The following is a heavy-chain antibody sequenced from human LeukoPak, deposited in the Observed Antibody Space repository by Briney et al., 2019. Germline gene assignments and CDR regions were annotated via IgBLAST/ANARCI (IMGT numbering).Heavy chain of an antibody. D-gene: IGHD3-3*01. V-gene: IGHV3-23*01. CDR1: GFTFSSYA. CDR2: ISGSGGST. J-gene: IGHJ4*02. Sequence: GGSLRLPCAASGFTFSSYAMSWVRQAPGKGLEWVSAISGSGGSTYYADSVKGRFTISRDNSKNTLYLQMNSLRAEDTAVYYCAKRRRGTIFGVARDYWGQGTLVTVSS. CDR3: AKRRRGTIFGVARDY.